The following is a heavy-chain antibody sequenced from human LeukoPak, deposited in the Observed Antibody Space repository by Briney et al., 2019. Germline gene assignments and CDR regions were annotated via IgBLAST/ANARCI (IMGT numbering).Heavy chain of an antibody. D-gene: IGHD3-16*01. Sequence: SETLSLTCTVSGGSISSSSYYWGWIRQPPGKGLEWIGSIYYSGSTYYNPSLKSRVTISVDTSKNQFSLKLSSVTAADTAVYYCARGDDYVWGSYTTYFDYWGQGTLVTVSS. V-gene: IGHV4-39*07. CDR2: IYYSGST. J-gene: IGHJ4*02. CDR3: ARGDDYVWGSYTTYFDY. CDR1: GGSISSSSYY.